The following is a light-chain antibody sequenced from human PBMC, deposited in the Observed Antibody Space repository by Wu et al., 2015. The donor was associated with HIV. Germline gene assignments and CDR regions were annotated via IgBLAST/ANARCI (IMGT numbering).Light chain of an antibody. V-gene: IGKV3-15*01. Sequence: EVVMTQSPATLSVSPGERATLSCRTSQSVYTNLAWYQQKTGQAPSLLILYASTRATGIPARFSGSGSGTEFTLTISSIQSEDFAVYYCQQYSHWPTWTFGQGTKVEVK. CDR1: QSVYTN. CDR2: YAS. CDR3: QQYSHWPTWT. J-gene: IGKJ1*01.